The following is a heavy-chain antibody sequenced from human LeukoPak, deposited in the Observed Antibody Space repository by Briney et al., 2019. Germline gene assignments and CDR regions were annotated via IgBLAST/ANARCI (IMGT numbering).Heavy chain of an antibody. Sequence: SETLSLTCAVYGGSFSGYYWSWIRQPPGKGLEWIGSIYYSGSTYYNPSLKSRVTISVDTSKNQFSLKLSSVTAAVTAVYYCARIAVAGSKFDYWGQGTLVTVSS. CDR3: ARIAVAGSKFDY. D-gene: IGHD6-19*01. J-gene: IGHJ4*02. CDR1: GGSFSGYY. V-gene: IGHV4-34*01. CDR2: IYYSGST.